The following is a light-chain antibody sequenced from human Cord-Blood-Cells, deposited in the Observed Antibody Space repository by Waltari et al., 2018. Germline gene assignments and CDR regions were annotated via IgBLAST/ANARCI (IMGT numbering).Light chain of an antibody. CDR1: SSDVGGYNY. Sequence: QSALTQPASVSGPPAPSITISCTGTSSDVGGYNYVSWYQQHPGKAPKLMIYDVSNRPSGVSNRFSGSKSGNTASLTISGLQAEDEADYYCSSYTSSSTYVFGTGTKVTVL. CDR2: DVS. CDR3: SSYTSSSTYV. J-gene: IGLJ1*01. V-gene: IGLV2-14*01.